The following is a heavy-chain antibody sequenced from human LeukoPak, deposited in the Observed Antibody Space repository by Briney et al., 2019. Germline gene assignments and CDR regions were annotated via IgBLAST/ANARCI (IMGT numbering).Heavy chain of an antibody. CDR2: INHSGST. J-gene: IGHJ4*02. Sequence: SETLSLTCAVYGGSFSGYYWSWIRQPPGKGLEWIGEINHSGSTNYNPSLKSRVTISVDTSKNQFSLKLSSVTAADTAVYYCARVTGYIVEDYFDYWGQGTLVTVSS. V-gene: IGHV4-34*01. CDR1: GGSFSGYY. D-gene: IGHD3-22*01. CDR3: ARVTGYIVEDYFDY.